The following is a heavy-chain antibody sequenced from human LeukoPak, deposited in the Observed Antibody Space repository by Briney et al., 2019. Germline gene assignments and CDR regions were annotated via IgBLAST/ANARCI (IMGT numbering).Heavy chain of an antibody. D-gene: IGHD3-10*01. V-gene: IGHV4-61*02. CDR1: GGSISSGGHY. CDR3: ARDQTYSGSGIYTYFDY. Sequence: PSETLSLTCTVSGGSISSGGHYWSWIRQPAGKGLEYLGRISSTGSTNYNPSLRSRVTISADTSKNHFSLKLTSVTAADTAVYYCARDQTYSGSGIYTYFDYWAREFWSPSPQ. CDR2: ISSTGST. J-gene: IGHJ4*02.